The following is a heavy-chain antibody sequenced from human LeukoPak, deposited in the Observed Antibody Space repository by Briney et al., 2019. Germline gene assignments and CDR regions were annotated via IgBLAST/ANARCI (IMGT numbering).Heavy chain of an antibody. V-gene: IGHV3-7*01. CDR3: ARGCSGGSCYESKFDP. CDR2: IKQDGSEK. CDR1: GFTFDDYG. D-gene: IGHD2-15*01. J-gene: IGHJ5*02. Sequence: GGSLRLSCAASGFTFDDYGMSWVRQAPGKGLEWVASIKQDGSEKYFVDSVKGRFTISRDNAKNSLYLQMNSLRAEDTAVYYCARGCSGGSCYESKFDPWGQGTLVTVSS.